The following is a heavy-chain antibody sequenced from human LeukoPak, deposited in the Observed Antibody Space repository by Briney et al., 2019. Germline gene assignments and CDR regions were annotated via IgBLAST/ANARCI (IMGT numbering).Heavy chain of an antibody. CDR3: ARGGDGYTLYYFDY. CDR2: IYTSGGT. Sequence: SETLSLTCTVSGGSISSYYWSWIRQPAGKGLEWIGRIYTSGGTNYNPSLKSRVTMSVDTSKNQFSLKLSSVTAADTAVYYCARGGDGYTLYYFDYWGQGTLVTVSS. CDR1: GGSISSYY. V-gene: IGHV4-4*07. J-gene: IGHJ4*02. D-gene: IGHD5-24*01.